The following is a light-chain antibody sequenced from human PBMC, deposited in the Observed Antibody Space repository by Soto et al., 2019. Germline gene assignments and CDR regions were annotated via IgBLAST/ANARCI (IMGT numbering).Light chain of an antibody. J-gene: IGKJ2*01. V-gene: IGKV2-28*01. CDR1: RSLLHFNGYNY. CDR3: MQALQTPPYT. Sequence: EIVLTQSPISLPVTPGEPASLSCRSSRSLLHFNGYNYLDWYLQKPGQSPQLLIYLGSNRASGVPDRFSGSGSGTDFTLKISRVEAEDVGVYYCMQALQTPPYTFGQGTKLEIK. CDR2: LGS.